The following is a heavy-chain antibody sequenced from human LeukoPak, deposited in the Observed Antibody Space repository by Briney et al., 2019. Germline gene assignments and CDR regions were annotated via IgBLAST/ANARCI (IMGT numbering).Heavy chain of an antibody. V-gene: IGHV1-2*02. CDR3: ARHRNSQSTGAGDY. Sequence: ASVKVSCKASEYTVAAYYIHWVRQAPGQGLEWMGWINPNTGGPFYAQKFQGRVTMTWDTSITTVYMELTRVTSDDTATYYCARHRNSQSTGAGDYWGQGTLVTVSS. D-gene: IGHD1-26*01. CDR1: EYTVAAYY. CDR2: INPNTGGP. J-gene: IGHJ4*02.